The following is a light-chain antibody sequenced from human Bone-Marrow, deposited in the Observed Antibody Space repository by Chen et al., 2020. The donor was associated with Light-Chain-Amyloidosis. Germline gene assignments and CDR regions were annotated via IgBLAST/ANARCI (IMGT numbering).Light chain of an antibody. CDR3: VVWDGGSDRPV. J-gene: IGLJ3*02. CDR1: NIGATS. V-gene: IGLV3-21*02. Sequence: SYVLTQPSSVSVAPGQTATIACGGNNIGATSVHWYQQTPGQAPLLVVYDDSDRPSGIGERLSGSNFGKVVTLTIGRVVVGDEAGYYCVVWDGGSDRPVFGG. CDR2: DDS.